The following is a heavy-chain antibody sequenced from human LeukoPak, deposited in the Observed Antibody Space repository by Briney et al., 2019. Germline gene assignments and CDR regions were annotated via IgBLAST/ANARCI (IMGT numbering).Heavy chain of an antibody. V-gene: IGHV3-15*01. Sequence: AGGSLRLSCTASGFNFRNAWMCWVRQAPGKGLEWVGLIRSDSDGGVTQYGTPVKGRFTISRDDSKDTVYLQMNSLRAEDTAVYYCAREGPEYDSSGYYYALDYWGQGTLVTVSS. CDR2: IRSDSDGGVT. D-gene: IGHD3-22*01. CDR1: GFNFRNAW. J-gene: IGHJ4*02. CDR3: AREGPEYDSSGYYYALDY.